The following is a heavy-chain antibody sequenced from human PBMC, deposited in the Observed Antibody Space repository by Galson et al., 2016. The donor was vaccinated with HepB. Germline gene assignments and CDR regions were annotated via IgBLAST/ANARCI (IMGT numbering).Heavy chain of an antibody. V-gene: IGHV4-4*07. CDR1: GGSVTTYY. J-gene: IGHJ5*02. Sequence: SETLSLTCTVSGGSVTTYYWNWIRQPAGKPLEWIGRLYPPENTNYNPSFKSRVTMSIDTSKKEFSVKLTSVTAADTAIYYCARSNFYSRDAFFDPWGQGTLVTVSS. CDR2: LYPPENT. D-gene: IGHD1-26*01. CDR3: ARSNFYSRDAFFDP.